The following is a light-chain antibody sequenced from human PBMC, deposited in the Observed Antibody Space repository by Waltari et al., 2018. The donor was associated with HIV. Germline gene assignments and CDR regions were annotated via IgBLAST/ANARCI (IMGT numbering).Light chain of an antibody. V-gene: IGLV2-23*01. J-gene: IGLJ1*01. Sequence: QSALTQPASVSGSPVHSITISCTGTSSDVGSYNLVSWYQQHPGKAPKLMIYEGSKRPSGVSNRFSGSKSGNTASLTISGLQAEDEADYYCCSYAGSSTLYVFGTGTKVTVL. CDR2: EGS. CDR1: SSDVGSYNL. CDR3: CSYAGSSTLYV.